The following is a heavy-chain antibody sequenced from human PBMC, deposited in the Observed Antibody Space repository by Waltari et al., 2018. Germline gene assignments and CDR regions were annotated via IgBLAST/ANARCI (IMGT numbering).Heavy chain of an antibody. V-gene: IGHV3-74*01. CDR1: GFTFSRYW. Sequence: EVQLVESGGGLVQPGGSLRLSCAASGFTFSRYWMHWVRQAPGKGLVWVSRINSDGSSTSYADSVKGRFTISRDNAKNTLYLQMNSLRAEDTAVYYCARGGYGYLGAVDYWGQGTLVTVSS. CDR2: INSDGSST. J-gene: IGHJ4*02. CDR3: ARGGYGYLGAVDY. D-gene: IGHD5-18*01.